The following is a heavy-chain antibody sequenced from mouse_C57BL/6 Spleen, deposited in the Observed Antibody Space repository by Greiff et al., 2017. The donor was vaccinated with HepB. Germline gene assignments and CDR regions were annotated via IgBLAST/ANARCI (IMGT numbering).Heavy chain of an antibody. CDR3: VRGNYTTVDY. CDR1: GFTFSDYY. V-gene: IGHV5-12*01. CDR2: ISNGGGST. Sequence: EVQLVESGGGLVQPGGSLKLSCAASGFTFSDYYMYWVRQTPEKRLEWVAYISNGGGSTYYPDTVKGRFIISRDNAKNTLYLQMSRLKSEDTAMYYCVRGNYTTVDYWGQGTTLTVSS. J-gene: IGHJ2*01. D-gene: IGHD2-12*01.